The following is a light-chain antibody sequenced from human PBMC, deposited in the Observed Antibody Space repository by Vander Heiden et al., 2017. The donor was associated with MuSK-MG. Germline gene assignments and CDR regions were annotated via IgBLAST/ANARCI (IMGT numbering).Light chain of an antibody. V-gene: IGLV1-47*01. CDR3: EAWDDSLSGYVI. Sequence: QSVLPPPPSASRTPRQRVNNSWSGRNYNIGNNYGDGYQQLPGTAPKLLIYRNNQRPSGAPDRFSGSKSGTSATLAISGLRSEDEADYDCEAWDDSLSGYVIFGGGTKVIVL. CDR1: NYNIGNNY. J-gene: IGLJ2*01. CDR2: RNN.